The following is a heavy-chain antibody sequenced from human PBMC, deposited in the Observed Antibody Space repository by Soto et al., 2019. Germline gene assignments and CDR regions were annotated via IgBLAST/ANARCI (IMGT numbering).Heavy chain of an antibody. CDR1: GYSFTSYW. J-gene: IGHJ6*02. Sequence: GESLKISGKGSGYSFTSYWISWVRQMPGKGLEWMGRIDPSDSYTNYSPSSQGHVIISADKSISTAYLQWSSLKASDTAMYYCARYGSVGYYYYGMDVWGQGTTVTVSS. CDR2: IDPSDSYT. CDR3: ARYGSVGYYYYGMDV. D-gene: IGHD3-10*01. V-gene: IGHV5-10-1*01.